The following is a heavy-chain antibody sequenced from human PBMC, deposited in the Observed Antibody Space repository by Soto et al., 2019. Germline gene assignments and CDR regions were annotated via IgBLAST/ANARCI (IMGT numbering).Heavy chain of an antibody. CDR2: INPDRGGTDYGGT. D-gene: IGHD2-8*01. CDR3: ATTEGTNDMVY. J-gene: IGHJ4*02. V-gene: IGHV1-2*02. CDR1: ENTFSDYY. Sequence: ASVKVSCKASENTFSDYYIHWVRQAPGQGLEWMGWINPDRGGTDYGGTNYAPKFQDRVTMIRDTSVSTTYMVLSRLTSDDTAVYYCATTEGTNDMVYWGQGTLVTVSS.